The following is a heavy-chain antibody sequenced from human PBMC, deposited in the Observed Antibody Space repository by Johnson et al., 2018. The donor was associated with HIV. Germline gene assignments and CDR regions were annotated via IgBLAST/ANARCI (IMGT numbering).Heavy chain of an antibody. J-gene: IGHJ3*02. D-gene: IGHD6-19*01. CDR3: TTAFPREGESSGWFQDAFDI. CDR1: GFTFDDYA. CDR2: ISWNSGSI. Sequence: VQLVESGGGLVQPGRSLRLSCAASGFTFDDYAMHWVRQAPGKGLEWVSGISWNSGSIIYAASVKGRFTISRGNSKNTLYLKMNSLRAEDTAVYSCTTAFPREGESSGWFQDAFDIWGQGTMVTVSS. V-gene: IGHV3-9*01.